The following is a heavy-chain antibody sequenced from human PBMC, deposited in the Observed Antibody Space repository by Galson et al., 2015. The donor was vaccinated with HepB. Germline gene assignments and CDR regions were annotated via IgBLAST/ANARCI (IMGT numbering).Heavy chain of an antibody. J-gene: IGHJ4*02. Sequence: SLRLSCAASGFTFGDYAMSWFRQAPGKGLEWVGFIRSKAYGGTTEYAASVKGRFTIPRDDSKSIAYLQMNSLKTEDTAVYYCTTTDRYRPIAAAGMFDYWGQGTLVTVSS. CDR2: IRSKAYGGTT. CDR1: GFTFGDYA. D-gene: IGHD6-13*01. V-gene: IGHV3-49*03. CDR3: TTTDRYRPIAAAGMFDY.